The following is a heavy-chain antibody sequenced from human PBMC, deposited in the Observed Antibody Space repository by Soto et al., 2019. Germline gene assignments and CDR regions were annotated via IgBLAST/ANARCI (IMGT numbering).Heavy chain of an antibody. D-gene: IGHD3-10*01. CDR3: ARALPGLGMGV. Sequence: QVQLVESGGGVVQPGRSLRLSCAASGFTFSSYAMHWVRQAPGKGLAWVAVISYDGSNKYYADSVKGRFTISRDNSKNTLYLQMNSLRAEDTAVYYCARALPGLGMGVWGQGTTVTVSS. V-gene: IGHV3-30-3*01. J-gene: IGHJ6*02. CDR2: ISYDGSNK. CDR1: GFTFSSYA.